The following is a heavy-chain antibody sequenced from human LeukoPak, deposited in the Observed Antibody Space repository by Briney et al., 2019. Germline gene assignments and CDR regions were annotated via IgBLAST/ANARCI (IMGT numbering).Heavy chain of an antibody. CDR3: AREDEFGIAVAGRLNWFDP. Sequence: ASVKVSCKASGYTFIGYYLHWLRQAPGQGPEWMGWINPNSGGTNYSEKFQGRVTMTRDTSISTTYMELRSLRSDDTAVYYCAREDEFGIAVAGRLNWFDPWGQGTLVTVSS. D-gene: IGHD6-19*01. CDR1: GYTFIGYY. V-gene: IGHV1-2*02. J-gene: IGHJ5*02. CDR2: INPNSGGT.